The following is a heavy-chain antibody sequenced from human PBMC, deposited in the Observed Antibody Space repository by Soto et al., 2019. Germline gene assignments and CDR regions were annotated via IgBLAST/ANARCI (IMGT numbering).Heavy chain of an antibody. Sequence: EVQLLESGGGLVQPGGSLRLSCAASGFTFSSYAMSWVRQAPGKGLEWVSAISGSGGNTYYADSVKGRFTISRDNSKNSLYLQMNSLRAEDTAVYYCAKDRVVVAARCGFDPWGQGTLVTVSS. J-gene: IGHJ5*02. CDR3: AKDRVVVAARCGFDP. V-gene: IGHV3-23*01. D-gene: IGHD2-15*01. CDR2: ISGSGGNT. CDR1: GFTFSSYA.